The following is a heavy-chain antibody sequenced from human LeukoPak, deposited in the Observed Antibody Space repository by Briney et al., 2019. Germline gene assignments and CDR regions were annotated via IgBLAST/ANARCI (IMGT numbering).Heavy chain of an antibody. CDR2: IYWDDNK. D-gene: IGHD4-17*01. V-gene: IGHV2-5*02. Sequence: SGPTLVKPTQSLTLTCTFSGFSLSASGVGVGWIRQPPGKALEWLALIYWDDNKLYNPSLKSRLTITKDTSKNQVVLTMTNMDPVDTATYYCAHYGDYRFMYYFDHWGQGTLVTVSS. J-gene: IGHJ4*02. CDR3: AHYGDYRFMYYFDH. CDR1: GFSLSASGVG.